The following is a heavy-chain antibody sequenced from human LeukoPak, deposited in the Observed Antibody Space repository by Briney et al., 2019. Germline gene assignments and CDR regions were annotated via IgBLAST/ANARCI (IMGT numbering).Heavy chain of an antibody. CDR3: AKTPRDHYYYMDV. V-gene: IGHV3-66*03. Sequence: GGSLRLSCAASGFTVSSNYMSWVRQAPGKGLEWVAVVYGSGRTYSADSVKGRFTISRDNSKNTLYLQMNSLRAEDTAVYYCAKTPRDHYYYMDVWGKGTTVTVSS. CDR1: GFTVSSNY. J-gene: IGHJ6*03. CDR2: VYGSGRT.